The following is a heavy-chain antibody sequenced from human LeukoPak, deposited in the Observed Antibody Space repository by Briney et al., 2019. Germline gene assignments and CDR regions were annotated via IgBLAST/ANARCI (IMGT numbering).Heavy chain of an antibody. J-gene: IGHJ6*02. CDR1: GYTFTSYD. CDR3: ARDIVVVPAAMPYYYGMDV. D-gene: IGHD2-2*01. CDR2: ISAYNGNT. Sequence: ASVRVSCKASGYTFTSYDISWVRQAPGQGLEWMGWISAYNGNTNYAQKLQGRVTMTTDTSTSTAYMELRSLRSDDTAVYYCARDIVVVPAAMPYYYGMDVWGQGTTVTVSS. V-gene: IGHV1-18*01.